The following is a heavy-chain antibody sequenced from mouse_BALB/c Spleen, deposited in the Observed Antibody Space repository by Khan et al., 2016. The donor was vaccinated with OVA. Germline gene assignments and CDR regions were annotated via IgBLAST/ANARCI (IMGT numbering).Heavy chain of an antibody. Sequence: DLVKPGASVKLSCKASGYTFTNYWINWIKQRPAQGLQWIGRIAPGSGSSTYNQMFKGKATMTLDTSSSPAYLQLSSLSSEDSAVYFCEREEYYDSNCYAVDYWGQGTSVTVSS. J-gene: IGHJ4*01. D-gene: IGHD1-1*01. CDR3: EREEYYDSNCYAVDY. CDR1: GYTFTNYW. V-gene: IGHV1S41*01. CDR2: IAPGSGSS.